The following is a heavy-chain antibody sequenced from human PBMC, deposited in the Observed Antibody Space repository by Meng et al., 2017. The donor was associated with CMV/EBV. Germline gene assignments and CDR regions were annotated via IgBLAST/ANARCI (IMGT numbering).Heavy chain of an antibody. Sequence: GGSLRLSCAASGFTFSSYWMHWVRQAPGKGLVWVSRINSDGSSTSYADSVKGRFTISRDNAKNTLYLQMNSLRAEDTAVYYCARTGGWYSFDYWGQGTLVTFSS. D-gene: IGHD6-19*01. CDR2: INSDGSST. CDR1: GFTFSSYW. J-gene: IGHJ4*02. V-gene: IGHV3-74*01. CDR3: ARTGGWYSFDY.